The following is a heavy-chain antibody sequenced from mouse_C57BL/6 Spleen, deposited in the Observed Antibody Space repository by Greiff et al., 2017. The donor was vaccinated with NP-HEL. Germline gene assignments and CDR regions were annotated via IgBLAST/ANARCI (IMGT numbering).Heavy chain of an antibody. D-gene: IGHD1-1*01. CDR1: GYTFTDYY. Sequence: VQLQQSGPELVKPGASVKISCKASGYTFTDYYMNWVKQSHGKSLEWIGDINPNNGGTSYNQKFKGKATLTVDKSSSTAYMELRSLTSEDSAVYYCARALLYYGSSLFAYWGQGTLVTVSA. V-gene: IGHV1-26*01. CDR3: ARALLYYGSSLFAY. CDR2: INPNNGGT. J-gene: IGHJ3*01.